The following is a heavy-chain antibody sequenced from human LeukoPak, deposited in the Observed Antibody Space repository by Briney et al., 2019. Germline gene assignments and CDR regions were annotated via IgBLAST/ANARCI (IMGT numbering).Heavy chain of an antibody. D-gene: IGHD3-22*01. CDR2: INPNSGGT. CDR3: ARDYYDSSGYSRFDP. V-gene: IGHV1-2*02. Sequence: ASVTVSCKASGYTFTGYYMHWVRQAPGQGLEWMGWINPNSGGTDYAQKFQGRVTMTRDTSISTAYMEVSRLRSDDTAVYYCARDYYDSSGYSRFDPWGQGTLVTVSS. CDR1: GYTFTGYY. J-gene: IGHJ5*02.